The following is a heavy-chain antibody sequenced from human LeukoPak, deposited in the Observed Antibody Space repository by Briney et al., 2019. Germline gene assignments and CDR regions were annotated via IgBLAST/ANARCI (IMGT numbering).Heavy chain of an antibody. Sequence: GGSLRLSCAASGFTFSSYWMSWVRQAPGKGLEWVANIKQDGSEKYYVDSVKGRFTISRDNAKNSLYLQMNSLRAEDTAVYYCARDSPIRFLEWLLAPDYWGQGTLVTVSS. V-gene: IGHV3-7*01. D-gene: IGHD3-3*01. CDR3: ARDSPIRFLEWLLAPDY. CDR1: GFTFSSYW. CDR2: IKQDGSEK. J-gene: IGHJ4*02.